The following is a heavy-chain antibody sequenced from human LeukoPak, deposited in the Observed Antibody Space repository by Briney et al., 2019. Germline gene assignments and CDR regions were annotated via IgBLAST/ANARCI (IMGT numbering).Heavy chain of an antibody. D-gene: IGHD2-2*01. CDR3: ARESLGTVVVPAAITPYYCYGMDV. Sequence: SVKVSCKASGGTSISYAISWVRQAPGQGLEWMGGIIPIFGTANYAQKFQGRVTITADESTSTAYMELSSLGSEDTAVYYCARESLGTVVVPAAITPYYCYGMDVWGQGTTVIVS. V-gene: IGHV1-69*13. CDR2: IIPIFGTA. J-gene: IGHJ6*02. CDR1: GGTSISYA.